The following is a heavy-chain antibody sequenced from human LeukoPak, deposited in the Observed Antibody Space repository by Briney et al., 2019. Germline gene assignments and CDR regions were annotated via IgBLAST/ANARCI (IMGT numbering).Heavy chain of an antibody. J-gene: IGHJ4*02. CDR3: ARHTRGYSGSHFDY. V-gene: IGHV4-61*05. Sequence: SETLSLTCTVSGGSIRSSSYYWSWIRQPPGKGLEWIGYIYYSGSTNYNPSLKSRVTISVDTSKNQFSLKLSSVTAADTAVYYCARHTRGYSGSHFDYWGQGTLVTVSS. D-gene: IGHD1-26*01. CDR1: GGSIRSSSYY. CDR2: IYYSGST.